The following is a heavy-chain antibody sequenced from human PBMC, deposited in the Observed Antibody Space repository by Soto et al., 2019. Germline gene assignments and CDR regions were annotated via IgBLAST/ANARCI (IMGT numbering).Heavy chain of an antibody. CDR3: ARQLTAMSAFDI. J-gene: IGHJ3*02. Sequence: GSVKVSCKGSGYTFTSYGISGVGQAPGQGRDGMGCISAYNGNTNYAQKLQGRVTMTTDTSTSTAYMELRSLRSDDTAVYYCARQLTAMSAFDIWGQGTMVTVSS. V-gene: IGHV1-18*04. D-gene: IGHD2-21*02. CDR1: GYTFTSYG. CDR2: ISAYNGNT.